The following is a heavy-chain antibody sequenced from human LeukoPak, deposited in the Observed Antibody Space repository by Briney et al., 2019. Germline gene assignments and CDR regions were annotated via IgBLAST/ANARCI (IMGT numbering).Heavy chain of an antibody. CDR3: ARDPGDTDWYNFDF. CDR2: IHSSGST. CDR1: AGSLSGHF. J-gene: IGHJ4*02. Sequence: SDTLSLTCTVSAGSLSGHFWSWFRRPPGKGLENIGYIHSSGSTNYNPSYKSRVTVSLEMSKNQFSLRLSSVIAADTAVYYCARDPGDTDWYNFDFWGQGILVTVSS. V-gene: IGHV4-59*11. D-gene: IGHD3-9*01.